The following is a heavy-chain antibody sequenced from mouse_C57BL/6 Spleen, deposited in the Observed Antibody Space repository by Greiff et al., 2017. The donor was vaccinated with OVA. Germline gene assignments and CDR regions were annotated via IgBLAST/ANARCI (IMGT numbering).Heavy chain of an antibody. Sequence: VQLQQSGPELVKPGASVKISCKASGYTFTDYYMNWVKQSHGKSLEWIGDINPNNGGTSYNQKFKGKATLTVDKSSSTAYMELRSLTSEDSAVYYCAREDYGNYAWFAYWGQGTLVTVSA. CDR3: AREDYGNYAWFAY. J-gene: IGHJ3*01. CDR1: GYTFTDYY. V-gene: IGHV1-26*01. D-gene: IGHD2-1*01. CDR2: INPNNGGT.